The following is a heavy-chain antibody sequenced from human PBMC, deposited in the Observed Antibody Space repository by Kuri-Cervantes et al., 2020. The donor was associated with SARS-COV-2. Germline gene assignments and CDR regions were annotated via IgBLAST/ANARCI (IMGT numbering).Heavy chain of an antibody. CDR3: ARVDTAMVPFDY. V-gene: IGHV4-59*08. Sequence: GSLRLSGTVSGGSISSYYWSWIRQPPGKGLEWFGYIYYSGSTNYNPSLKSRVTISVDTSKNQFSLKLSSVTAADTAVYYCARVDTAMVPFDYWGQGTLVTVSS. CDR1: GGSISSYY. CDR2: IYYSGST. D-gene: IGHD5-18*01. J-gene: IGHJ4*02.